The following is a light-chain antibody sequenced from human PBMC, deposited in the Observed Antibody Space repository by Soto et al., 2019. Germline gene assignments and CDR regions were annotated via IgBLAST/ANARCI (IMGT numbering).Light chain of an antibody. CDR3: AAWDDSLNGQV. Sequence: VLTQPPSASGTPGQRVTISCSGSSSNIGSNTVDWYQQLPGTAPKLLVYSNNLRPSGVPDRFSGSKSGTSASLAISGLQSEDEADYYCAAWDDSLNGQVFGTGTKVTV. CDR2: SNN. CDR1: SSNIGSNT. V-gene: IGLV1-44*01. J-gene: IGLJ1*01.